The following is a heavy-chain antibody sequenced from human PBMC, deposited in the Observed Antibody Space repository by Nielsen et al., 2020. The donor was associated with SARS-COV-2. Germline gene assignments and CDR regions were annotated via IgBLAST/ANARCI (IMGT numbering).Heavy chain of an antibody. CDR3: ARGGLGDWQWLVRY. CDR2: ISSSRSYT. Sequence: GESLKITCAASGFTFNSYAMSWVRQAPGKGLEWVSYISSSRSYTNYADSVKGRFTISRDNAKNSLYLQMNSLRAEDTAVYYCARGGLGDWQWLVRYWGQGTLVTVSS. CDR1: GFTFNSYA. J-gene: IGHJ4*02. V-gene: IGHV3-11*05. D-gene: IGHD6-19*01.